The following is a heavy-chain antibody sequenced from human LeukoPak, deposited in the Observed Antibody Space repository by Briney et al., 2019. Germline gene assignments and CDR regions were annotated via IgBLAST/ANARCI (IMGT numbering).Heavy chain of an antibody. Sequence: GGSLRLSCVASGFTFSSYAMNWVRRAPGKGLEWVSYISSGSSTTYYADSVKGRFTISRDNAENSLYLQMNSLRAEDTAVYYCASEEGRYYGMGVWGQGTTVTVSS. CDR2: ISSGSSTT. V-gene: IGHV3-48*01. CDR1: GFTFSSYA. CDR3: ASEEGRYYGMGV. J-gene: IGHJ6*02.